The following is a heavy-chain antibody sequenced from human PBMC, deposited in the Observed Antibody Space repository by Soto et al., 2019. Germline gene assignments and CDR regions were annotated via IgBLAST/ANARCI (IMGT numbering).Heavy chain of an antibody. CDR2: IKSDGSST. CDR3: ARSVRSGSFPYYYYAMDV. CDR1: GFTSSNYW. Sequence: GGSLRLSCAASGFTSSNYWMHWVRQAPGKGLVWVSRIKSDGSSTSYADSVKGRFTISRDNAKNTLDLQMHGLRAEDMSVYYCARSVRSGSFPYYYYAMDVWGQGTTVTVSS. V-gene: IGHV3-74*01. D-gene: IGHD3-10*01. J-gene: IGHJ6*02.